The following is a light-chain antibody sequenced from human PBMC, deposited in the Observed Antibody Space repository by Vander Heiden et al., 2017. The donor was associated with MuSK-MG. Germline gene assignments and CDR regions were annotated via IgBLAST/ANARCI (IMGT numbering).Light chain of an antibody. Sequence: DVVLIPSPLSLSVTPGVPASISCRSSQSLLPSGNGHTQLEWYLQKPGQSPQLLICRLFHRASGVPDRFSGSGSGTDFTLKISRVETEDVGVYYCMQRTEFPRTFGQGTRVXIK. CDR3: MQRTEFPRT. V-gene: IGKV2-40*01. CDR2: RLF. CDR1: QSLLPSGNGHTQ. J-gene: IGKJ2*01.